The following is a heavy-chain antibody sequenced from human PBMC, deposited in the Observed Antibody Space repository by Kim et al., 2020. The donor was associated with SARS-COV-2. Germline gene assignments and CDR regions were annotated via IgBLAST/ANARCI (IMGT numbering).Heavy chain of an antibody. CDR2: RSSSTI. V-gene: IGHV3-48*02. CDR3: ARDWGH. J-gene: IGHJ4*02. D-gene: IGHD3-16*01. Sequence: RSSSTIYDAESVKGRFTSSRDNAKNSLYLQMNSLRDEDTAVYYGARDWGHWGQGTLVTVSS.